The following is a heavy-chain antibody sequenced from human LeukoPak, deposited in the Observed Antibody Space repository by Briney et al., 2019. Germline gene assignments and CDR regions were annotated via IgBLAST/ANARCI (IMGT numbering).Heavy chain of an antibody. V-gene: IGHV4-30-2*01. CDR2: IYHSGST. J-gene: IGHJ6*02. D-gene: IGHD1-26*01. Sequence: SETLSLTCTVSGGSLSSSSYYWSWIRQPPGKGLEWIGYIYHSGSTYYNPSLKSRVTISVDRSKNQFSLKLSSVTAADTAVYYCARGGPIVPTPRDYGMDVWGQGTTVTVSS. CDR3: ARGGPIVPTPRDYGMDV. CDR1: GGSLSSSSYY.